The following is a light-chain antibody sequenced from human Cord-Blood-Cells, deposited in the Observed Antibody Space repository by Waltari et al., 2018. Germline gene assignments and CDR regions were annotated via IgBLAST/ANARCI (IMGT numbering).Light chain of an antibody. CDR3: CSYAGSSTLV. J-gene: IGLJ3*02. CDR2: EGS. Sequence: SALTQPASVSGSPGQSITISCTGTSSYVGSYNLVSWYQQHPGKAPKLMIYEGSKRPSGVSNRFSGSKSGNTASLTISGLQAEDEADYYCCSYAGSSTLVFGGGTKLTVL. CDR1: SSYVGSYNL. V-gene: IGLV2-23*01.